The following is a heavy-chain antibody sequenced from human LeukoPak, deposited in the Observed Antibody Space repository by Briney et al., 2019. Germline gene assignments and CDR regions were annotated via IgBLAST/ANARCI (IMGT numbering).Heavy chain of an antibody. CDR2: INPNSGDT. CDR1: GYTFTGYY. V-gene: IGHV1-2*06. CDR3: ARAEAADY. D-gene: IGHD2-15*01. J-gene: IGHJ4*02. Sequence: GDSVKVSCKASGYTFTGYYMHWVRQAPGQGLEWMGRINPNSGDTNYAQKFQGRVTVTRDTSISTAYMELRSLTSDDTAIYYCARAEAADYWGQGTLVTVSS.